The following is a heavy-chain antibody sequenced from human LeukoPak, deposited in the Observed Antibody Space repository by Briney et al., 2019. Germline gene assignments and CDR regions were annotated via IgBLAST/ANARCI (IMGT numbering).Heavy chain of an antibody. CDR1: GFIFIDYD. J-gene: IGHJ4*02. V-gene: IGHV3-13*01. CDR3: ARGGIQVSGIDEFDY. D-gene: IGHD6-19*01. Sequence: GGSLRLSCAASGFIFIDYDMHWVRQVIGKGLEWVSAIGIRGDTHYSGSVKGRFTISRENAESSLYLQVDSLRAEDTAVYYCARGGIQVSGIDEFDYWGQGTLVTVSS. CDR2: IGIRGDT.